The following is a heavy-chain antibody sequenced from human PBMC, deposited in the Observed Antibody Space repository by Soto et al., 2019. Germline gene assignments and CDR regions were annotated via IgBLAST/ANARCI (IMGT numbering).Heavy chain of an antibody. CDR2: ISYDGSNK. J-gene: IGHJ4*02. CDR1: GFTFSSYA. CDR3: ARVGRRHYFDY. Sequence: QVQLVESGGGVVQPGRSLRLSCAASGFTFSSYAMHWVRQAPGKGLEWVAVISYDGSNKYHADSVKGRFTISRDNSKNTLYLHMNSLRAEDTAVYYSARVGRRHYFDYWGQGTLVTVSS. V-gene: IGHV3-30-3*01. D-gene: IGHD1-1*01.